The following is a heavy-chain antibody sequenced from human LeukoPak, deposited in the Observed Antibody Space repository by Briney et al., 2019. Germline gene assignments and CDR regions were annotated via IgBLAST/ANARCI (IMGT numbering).Heavy chain of an antibody. J-gene: IGHJ6*03. D-gene: IGHD1-26*01. Sequence: GESLKISCKGSGYSFTSYWIGWVRQMPGKGLESMGIIYPGDSDTRYSPSFQGQVTISADKSISTAYLQWSSLKASDTAMYYCARPAYSGSYHNYYYYMDVWGKGTTVTVSS. V-gene: IGHV5-51*01. CDR2: IYPGDSDT. CDR3: ARPAYSGSYHNYYYYMDV. CDR1: GYSFTSYW.